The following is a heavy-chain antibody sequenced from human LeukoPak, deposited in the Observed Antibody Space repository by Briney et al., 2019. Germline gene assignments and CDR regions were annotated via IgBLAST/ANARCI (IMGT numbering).Heavy chain of an antibody. V-gene: IGHV3-23*01. J-gene: IGHJ5*02. CDR2: ISGSGGST. D-gene: IGHD6-13*01. Sequence: PGGSLRLSCAASGFTFSSYAMSWVRQAPGKGLEWVSAISGSGGSTYYADSVKGRFTISRDNSKNTLYLQMNSLRAEDTAVYYCARARRSSSWNRWFDPWGQGTLVTVSS. CDR1: GFTFSSYA. CDR3: ARARRSSSWNRWFDP.